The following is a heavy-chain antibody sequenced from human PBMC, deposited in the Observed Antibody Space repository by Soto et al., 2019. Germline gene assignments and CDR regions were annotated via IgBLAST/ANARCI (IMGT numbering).Heavy chain of an antibody. V-gene: IGHV3-23*01. CDR2: IRGSGGTA. CDR3: AKGRVQNWNFDY. CDR1: GFTFSSYA. D-gene: IGHD1-1*01. Sequence: EVQLLESGGGSVQPGGSLRLSCAASGFTFSSYAMHWVRRPPGKGLEWVSSIRGSGGTAYYADSVQGRFSISRDSLVNTLYLQMNSLRAEDTAVYYCAKGRVQNWNFDYWGQGTLVTVSP. J-gene: IGHJ4*02.